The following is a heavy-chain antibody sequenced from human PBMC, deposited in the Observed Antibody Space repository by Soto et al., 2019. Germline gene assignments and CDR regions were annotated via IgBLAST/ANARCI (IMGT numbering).Heavy chain of an antibody. CDR1: GYTFTGYY. CDR2: INPNSGGT. J-gene: IGHJ3*02. CDR3: ARVGVVADDASDI. D-gene: IGHD2-15*01. V-gene: IGHV1-2*04. Sequence: QVQLVQSGAEVKKPGASVKVSCKASGYTFTGYYMHWVRQSPGQVLEWMGWINPNSGGTNYAQKFQGWVTMTRDTSISTDYMELSRLRSDDTAVYYGARVGVVADDASDIWGQGTMVTVSS.